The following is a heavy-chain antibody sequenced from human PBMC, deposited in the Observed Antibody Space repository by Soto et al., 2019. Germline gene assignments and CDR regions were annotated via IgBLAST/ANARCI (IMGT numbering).Heavy chain of an antibody. CDR2: FDPEDGET. V-gene: IGHV1-24*01. CDR3: ISTDDSSGYFAFDI. Sequence: ASVKVSCKVSGYTLTELSMHWVRQAPGKGPEWMGGFDPEDGETIYAQKFQGRVTMTEDTSTDTAYMELSSLRSEDTAVYYCISTDDSSGYFAFDIWGQGTMVTVSS. J-gene: IGHJ3*02. D-gene: IGHD3-22*01. CDR1: GYTLTELS.